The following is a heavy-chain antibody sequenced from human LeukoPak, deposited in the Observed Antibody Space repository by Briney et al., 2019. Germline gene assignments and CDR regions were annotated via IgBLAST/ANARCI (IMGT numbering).Heavy chain of an antibody. D-gene: IGHD4-17*01. V-gene: IGHV1-8*03. Sequence: ASVKVSCKASGYTFISYDINWVRQATGRGLEWMGWMNPNSGNTGYAQKFQGRVTITRNTSISTAYMELSSLRSEDTAVYYCAREAYGYWFDPWGQGTLVTVSS. CDR1: GYTFISYD. CDR3: AREAYGYWFDP. J-gene: IGHJ5*02. CDR2: MNPNSGNT.